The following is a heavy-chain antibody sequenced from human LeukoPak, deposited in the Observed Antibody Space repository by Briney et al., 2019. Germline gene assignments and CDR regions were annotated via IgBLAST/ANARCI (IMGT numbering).Heavy chain of an antibody. CDR3: ASALQGAFDI. CDR2: IYYSGST. Sequence: SESLSLTCTVSGGSISSSRYYWGWIRQPPGKGLEWIGNIYYSGSTCYNPSRKSRVTISVDTSKNQFSLKLSSVTAADTAVYYCASALQGAFDIWGQGTMVTVSS. J-gene: IGHJ3*02. D-gene: IGHD4-11*01. CDR1: GGSISSSRYY. V-gene: IGHV4-39*01.